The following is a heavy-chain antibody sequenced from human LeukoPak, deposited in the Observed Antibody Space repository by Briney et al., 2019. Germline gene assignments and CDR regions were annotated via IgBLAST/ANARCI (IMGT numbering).Heavy chain of an antibody. V-gene: IGHV3-11*01. Sequence: GGSLRLSCAAPGFTFSDYYMSWIRQAPGKGLEWVSYISSSGSTIYYADSVKGRFTISRDNAKNSLYLQMNSLRAEDTAVYYRARDQGYSYEGYYYGMDVWGQGTTVTVSS. D-gene: IGHD5-18*01. J-gene: IGHJ6*02. CDR3: ARDQGYSYEGYYYGMDV. CDR1: GFTFSDYY. CDR2: ISSSGSTI.